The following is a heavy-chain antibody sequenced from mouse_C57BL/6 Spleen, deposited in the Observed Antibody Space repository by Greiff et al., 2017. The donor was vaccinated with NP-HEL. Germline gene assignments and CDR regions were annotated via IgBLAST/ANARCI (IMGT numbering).Heavy chain of an antibody. CDR2: ISYDGSN. CDR1: GYSITSGYY. J-gene: IGHJ4*01. D-gene: IGHD2-1*01. Sequence: DVKLQESGPGLVKPSQSLSLTCSVTGYSITSGYYWNWIRQFPGNKLEWMGYISYDGSNNYNPSLKNRISITRDTSKNQFFLKLNSVTTEDTATYYCARYGIRAMDYWGQGTSVTVSS. V-gene: IGHV3-6*01. CDR3: ARYGIRAMDY.